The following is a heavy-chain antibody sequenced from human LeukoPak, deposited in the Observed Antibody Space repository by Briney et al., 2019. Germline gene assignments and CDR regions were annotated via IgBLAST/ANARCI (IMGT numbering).Heavy chain of an antibody. CDR1: GSIFTKYW. V-gene: IGHV5-10-1*01. CDR3: ARHGNYYDKSGYYSYFFDY. CDR2: IDPSGSYS. Sequence: GASLQISGQGSGSIFTKYWISGVRELPGKGLEGMGRIDPSGSYSNYSPSFQGHVTISADKSINTAYLQWSSLKASDTAMYYCARHGNYYDKSGYYSYFFDYWGQGTLVTVSS. J-gene: IGHJ4*02. D-gene: IGHD3-22*01.